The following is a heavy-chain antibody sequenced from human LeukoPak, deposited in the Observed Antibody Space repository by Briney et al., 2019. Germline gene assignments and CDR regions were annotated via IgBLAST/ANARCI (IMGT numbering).Heavy chain of an antibody. D-gene: IGHD3-10*01. V-gene: IGHV1-46*01. CDR1: GYTFTSYY. CDR2: INPSGGST. Sequence: GASVKVSCKASGYTFTSYYMHWVRQAPGQGLEWMGIINPSGGSTSYAQKFQGRVTMTRNTSISTAYMELSSLRSEDTAVYYCARGPLSSGNQEEFGYYYYMDVWGKGTTVTISS. CDR3: ARGPLSSGNQEEFGYYYYMDV. J-gene: IGHJ6*03.